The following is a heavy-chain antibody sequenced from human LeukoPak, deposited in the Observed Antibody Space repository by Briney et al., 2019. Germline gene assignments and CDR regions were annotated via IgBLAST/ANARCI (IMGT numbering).Heavy chain of an antibody. D-gene: IGHD2-15*01. J-gene: IGHJ4*02. CDR2: IIPIFGTP. CDR3: ARGGRYCSGQSCYYYYSDY. CDR1: GYTFTSYG. Sequence: SVKVSCKASGYTFTSYGISWVRQAPGRGLEWMGGIIPIFGTPNYAQKFQGRVTITADESTSTAYMELSSLRSEDTAVYYCARGGRYCSGQSCYYYYSDYWGQGTLVTVST. V-gene: IGHV1-69*13.